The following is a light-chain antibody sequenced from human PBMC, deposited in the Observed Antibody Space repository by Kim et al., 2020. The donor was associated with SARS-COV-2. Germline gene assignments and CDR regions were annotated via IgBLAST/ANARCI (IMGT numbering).Light chain of an antibody. CDR3: QVWDSSAVV. CDR1: NLENKN. CDR2: RDS. J-gene: IGLJ2*01. Sequence: SYELTQPLSVSVALGQTARLSCGGDNLENKNVHWYQQKPGQAPVLVIYRDSNRPSVIPERFSGSNSQNTATLTISRAQAGDEADYYCQVWDSSAVVFGGGTQLTVL. V-gene: IGLV3-9*01.